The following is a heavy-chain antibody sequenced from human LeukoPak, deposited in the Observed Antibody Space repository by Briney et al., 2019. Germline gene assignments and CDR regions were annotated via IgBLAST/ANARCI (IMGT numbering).Heavy chain of an antibody. V-gene: IGHV3-23*01. CDR3: AKDGSGSGWYSRFDY. CDR1: GFTFSSYE. J-gene: IGHJ4*02. CDR2: ISGSGGST. D-gene: IGHD6-19*01. Sequence: GGSLRLSCAASGFTFSSYEMNWVRQAPGKGLEGVSAISGSGGSTYYADSVKGRFTISRDNSKNTLYLQMNSLRAEDTAVYYCAKDGSGSGWYSRFDYWGQGTLVTVSS.